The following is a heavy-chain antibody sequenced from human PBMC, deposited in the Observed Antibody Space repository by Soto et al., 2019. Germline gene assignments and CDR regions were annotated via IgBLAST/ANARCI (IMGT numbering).Heavy chain of an antibody. CDR1: GFTFSSYG. J-gene: IGHJ4*02. CDR2: IWYDGSNK. Sequence: QVQLVESGGGVVQPGRSLRLSCAASGFTFSSYGMHWVRQAPGKGLVWVAVIWYDGSNKYYADSVKGRFTISRDNSKNTLYLQMNSLRAEDTAVYYCARDLPPDSGSEDMFLAHGGGVDYWGQGTLVTVSS. CDR3: ARDLPPDSGSEDMFLAHGGGVDY. V-gene: IGHV3-33*01. D-gene: IGHD5-12*01.